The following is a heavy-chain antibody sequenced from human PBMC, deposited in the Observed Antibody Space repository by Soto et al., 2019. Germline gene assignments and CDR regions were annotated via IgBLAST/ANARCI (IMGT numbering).Heavy chain of an antibody. V-gene: IGHV3-23*01. D-gene: IGHD2-21*02. J-gene: IGHJ4*02. CDR2: ITGSGLTI. Sequence: GSLRLSCEASGFTFSKYAMIWVRQAPGKGREWVSGITGSGLTIEHSASVKGRFTISRDNSKNTVYLQMNSLRAEDTAIYYCAKDDVSGDGLWLVSDWGQGTPVTVSS. CDR3: AKDDVSGDGLWLVSD. CDR1: GFTFSKYA.